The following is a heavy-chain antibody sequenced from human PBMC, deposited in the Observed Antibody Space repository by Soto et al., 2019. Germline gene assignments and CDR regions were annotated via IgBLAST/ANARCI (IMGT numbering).Heavy chain of an antibody. CDR2: IYYSGST. J-gene: IGHJ6*03. D-gene: IGHD2-2*01. CDR1: GGSSSSSSYY. CDR3: ARQAPVVPAADYYYYMDV. Sequence: QLQLQESGPGLEKPSETLSLTCTVSGGSSSSSSYYWGWIRQPPGKGLEWIGSIYYSGSTYYNPSLKSRVTISVDTSKNQFSLKLSSVTAADTSVYYCARQAPVVPAADYYYYMDVWGKGTTVTVSS. V-gene: IGHV4-39*01.